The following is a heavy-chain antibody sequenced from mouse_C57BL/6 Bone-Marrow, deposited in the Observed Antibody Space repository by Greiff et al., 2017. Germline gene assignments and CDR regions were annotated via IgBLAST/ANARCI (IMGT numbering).Heavy chain of an antibody. CDR1: GYTFTSYW. Sequence: QVQLQQPGAELVMPGASVKLSCKASGYTFTSYWMHWVKQRPGQGLEWIGEIDPSDSYTNYNPKFKGKSTLTVDKSSSTAYMQLSSLTSEDSAVYYCARERIYYYGSSQYYYAMDYWGQGTSVTVSS. D-gene: IGHD1-1*01. V-gene: IGHV1-69*01. CDR3: ARERIYYYGSSQYYYAMDY. J-gene: IGHJ4*01. CDR2: IDPSDSYT.